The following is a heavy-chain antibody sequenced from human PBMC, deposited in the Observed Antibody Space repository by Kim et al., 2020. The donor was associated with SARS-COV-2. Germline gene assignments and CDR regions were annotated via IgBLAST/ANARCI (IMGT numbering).Heavy chain of an antibody. D-gene: IGHD6-19*01. CDR1: GGSISSYY. CDR2: IYYSGST. CDR3: ARDARGIAVAGGNGYLDL. J-gene: IGHJ2*01. Sequence: SETLSLTCTVSGGSISSYYWSWIRQPPGKGLEWIGYIYYSGSTNYNPSLKSRVTISVDTSKNQFSLKLSSVTAADTSVYYCARDARGIAVAGGNGYLDLWGRGTLVTVSS. V-gene: IGHV4-59*01.